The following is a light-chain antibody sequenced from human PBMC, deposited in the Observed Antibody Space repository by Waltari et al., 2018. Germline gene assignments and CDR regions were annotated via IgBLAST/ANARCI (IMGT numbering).Light chain of an antibody. CDR3: TSYTTSTTVL. V-gene: IGLV2-14*01. CDR2: EVT. Sequence: QSALTQPAYVSGSPGQSITFPCPGTSSDLGGYAFVSWYQQYPGMAPKLMIYEVTNRPSGVSGRFSGSKSGTTASLTISGLQPEDEADYYCTSYTTSTTVLFGGGTKVTVL. J-gene: IGLJ3*02. CDR1: SSDLGGYAF.